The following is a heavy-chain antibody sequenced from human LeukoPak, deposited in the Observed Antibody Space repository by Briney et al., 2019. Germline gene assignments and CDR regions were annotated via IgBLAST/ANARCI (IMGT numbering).Heavy chain of an antibody. CDR2: IYYSGST. CDR1: GVSISSYY. D-gene: IGHD3-16*01. Sequence: SETLSLTCTVSGVSISSYYWSWIRQPPGKGLEWIGYIYYSGSTNYNPSLKSRVTISVDTSKNQFSLKLSSVTAADTAVYYCARVMEESALDYWGQGTLVTVSS. CDR3: ARVMEESALDY. J-gene: IGHJ4*02. V-gene: IGHV4-59*01.